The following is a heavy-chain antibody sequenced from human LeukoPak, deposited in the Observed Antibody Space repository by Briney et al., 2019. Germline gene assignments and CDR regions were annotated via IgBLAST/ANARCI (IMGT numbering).Heavy chain of an antibody. CDR3: ARLGGWRFYMDV. V-gene: IGHV3-30*02. CDR2: IRYDGSNK. D-gene: IGHD7-27*01. CDR1: GFTFSSYG. Sequence: GGSLRLSCAASGFTFSSYGMHWVRQAPGKGLEWVAFIRYDGSNKYYADSVKGRFTISRDHSKNTLYLQMNSLRVEDTAVYYCARLGGWRFYMDVWGKGTTVTISS. J-gene: IGHJ6*03.